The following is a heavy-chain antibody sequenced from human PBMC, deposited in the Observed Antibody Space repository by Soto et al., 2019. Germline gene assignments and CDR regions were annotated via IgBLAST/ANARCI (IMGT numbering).Heavy chain of an antibody. Sequence: SQTLSLTCAASGYSITNDHYWGWIRQPPGKGLEWIGSVYQSGNTYYNPSLKSRATISLDTARNQFSLKLTSVTAADTAVYYCAREARTLDWFLDLWGRGTLVTVSS. CDR2: VYQSGNT. D-gene: IGHD6-6*01. CDR1: GYSITNDHY. CDR3: AREARTLDWFLDL. V-gene: IGHV4-38-2*01. J-gene: IGHJ2*01.